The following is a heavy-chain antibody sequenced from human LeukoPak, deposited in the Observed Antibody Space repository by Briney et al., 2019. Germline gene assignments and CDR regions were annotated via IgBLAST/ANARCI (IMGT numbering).Heavy chain of an antibody. J-gene: IGHJ4*02. V-gene: IGHV1-46*01. CDR1: GYTFISYY. CDR3: ARELTTVDPFDY. D-gene: IGHD4-17*01. Sequence: GASVKVSCKASGYTFISYYMHWVRQAPGRGLEWMGIINPSGGYTTYAQKFQGRVTMTRDTSTSTVYMELSSLRSEDTAVYYCARELTTVDPFDYWGQGTLVTVSS. CDR2: INPSGGYT.